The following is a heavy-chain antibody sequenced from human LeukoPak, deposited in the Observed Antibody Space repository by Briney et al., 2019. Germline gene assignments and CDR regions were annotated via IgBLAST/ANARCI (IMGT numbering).Heavy chain of an antibody. CDR2: INPNSGGT. Sequence: ASVKVSCTASGYTFTGYYMHWVRQAPGQGLEWMGWINPNSGGTNYAQKLQGRVTMTTDTSTSTAYMELRSLRSDDTAVYYCARGRFGDYYYYMDVWGKGTTVTISS. CDR1: GYTFTGYY. CDR3: ARGRFGDYYYYMDV. V-gene: IGHV1-2*02. J-gene: IGHJ6*03. D-gene: IGHD3-10*01.